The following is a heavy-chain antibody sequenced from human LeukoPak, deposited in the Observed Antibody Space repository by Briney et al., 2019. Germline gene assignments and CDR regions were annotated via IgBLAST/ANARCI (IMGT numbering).Heavy chain of an antibody. CDR2: IDGGGTNT. J-gene: IGHJ4*02. CDR3: ARGRISLSYFDY. D-gene: IGHD2-15*01. CDR1: GFTLSDSW. Sequence: GGSLRLSCAASGFTLSDSWMPWAGQAQGKGLVWVSRIDGGGTNTPYTDSAKGRFTISRDNARSTLYLQMNSLRAEDTAVYYCARGRISLSYFDYWGQGALVTVAS. V-gene: IGHV3-74*01.